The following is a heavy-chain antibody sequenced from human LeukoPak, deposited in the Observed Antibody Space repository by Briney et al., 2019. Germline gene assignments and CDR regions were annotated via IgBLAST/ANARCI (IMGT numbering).Heavy chain of an antibody. CDR1: GGSFSGYY. V-gene: IGHV4-34*01. D-gene: IGHD3-9*01. CDR2: INHSGST. J-gene: IGHJ4*02. Sequence: PSETLSLTCAVYGGSFSGYYWSWIRQPPGKGLEWIGEINHSGSTNYNPSLKSRVTISVDTSKNQFSLKLRSVTAADTAVYYCAGGPVLRYFDWLPFDYWGQGTLVTVSS. CDR3: AGGPVLRYFDWLPFDY.